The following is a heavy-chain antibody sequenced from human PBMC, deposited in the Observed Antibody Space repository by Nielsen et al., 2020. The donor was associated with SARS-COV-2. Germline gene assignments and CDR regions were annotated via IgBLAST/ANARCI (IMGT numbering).Heavy chain of an antibody. J-gene: IGHJ6*02. D-gene: IGHD2-15*01. CDR1: GGSISSGGYY. V-gene: IGHV4-31*03. Sequence: LRLSCTVSGGSISSGGYYWSWIRQHPGKGLEWIGYIYYSGSTYYNPSLKSRVTISVDTSKNQFSLKLSSVTAADTAVYYCARAPLEYCSGGSCYTNTRYYYGMDVWGQGTTVTVSS. CDR2: IYYSGST. CDR3: ARAPLEYCSGGSCYTNTRYYYGMDV.